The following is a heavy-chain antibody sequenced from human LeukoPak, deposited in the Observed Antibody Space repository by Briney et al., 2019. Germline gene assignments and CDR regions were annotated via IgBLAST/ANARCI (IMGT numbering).Heavy chain of an antibody. CDR1: GASISSTTNW. J-gene: IGHJ4*02. Sequence: SETLSPTCAVSGASISSTTNWWSWVRQPPGKGLEWIGEIHQSGSTNYNPSLKSRVTISVGKPKNQFSLKMTSVTAADTAVYYCARGLVDTGRSRFDYWGQGTLVTVSS. CDR3: ARGLVDTGRSRFDY. V-gene: IGHV4-4*02. CDR2: IHQSGST. D-gene: IGHD5-12*01.